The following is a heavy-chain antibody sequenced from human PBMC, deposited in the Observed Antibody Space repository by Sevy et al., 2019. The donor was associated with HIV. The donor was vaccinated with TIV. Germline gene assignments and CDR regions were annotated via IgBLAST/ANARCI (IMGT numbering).Heavy chain of an antibody. CDR3: ARDSRPYTAMAPFDY. J-gene: IGHJ4*02. CDR1: GFTFSSYW. Sequence: GGSLRLSCAASGFTFSSYWMSWVRQAPGKGLEWVANIKQDGSEKYYVDSVKGRFTISRDNAKNSLYLQMNSLRAEDTAVYYCARDSRPYTAMAPFDYSGQGTMVTVSS. CDR2: IKQDGSEK. V-gene: IGHV3-7*01. D-gene: IGHD5-18*01.